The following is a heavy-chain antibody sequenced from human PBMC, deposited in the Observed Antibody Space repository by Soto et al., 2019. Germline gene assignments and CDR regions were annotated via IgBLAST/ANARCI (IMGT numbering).Heavy chain of an antibody. Sequence: GESLKISCEASGFTFSRVSTNWVRQVPGKGLEWVASISSGSSDTWYADSVKGRFIISRDNAQNSLFLQMNTLRPEDTAMYYCARVAYWGPGTQVTVS. CDR2: ISSGSSDT. J-gene: IGHJ4*02. V-gene: IGHV3-21*01. CDR1: GFTFSRVS. CDR3: ARVAY.